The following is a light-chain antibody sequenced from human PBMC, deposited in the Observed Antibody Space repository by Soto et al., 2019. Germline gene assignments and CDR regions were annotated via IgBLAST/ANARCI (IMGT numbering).Light chain of an antibody. CDR1: QRISTR. Sequence: DIQMTQSPSTLSASVGDRVTITCRASQRISTRLAWYQQKPGKAPNLLIYKASNLESGVPSRFSGSGSGKEFTLTVSSLQPDDFATYYCQQYYTFPWTLGQGTKVDIK. J-gene: IGKJ1*01. V-gene: IGKV1-5*03. CDR2: KAS. CDR3: QQYYTFPWT.